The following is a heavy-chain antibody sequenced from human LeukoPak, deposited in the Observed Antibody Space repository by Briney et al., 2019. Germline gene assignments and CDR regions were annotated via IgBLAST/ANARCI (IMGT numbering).Heavy chain of an antibody. CDR3: AEVTMIVVVNFFDY. D-gene: IGHD3-22*01. J-gene: IGHJ4*02. CDR1: GFTFSSYW. CDR2: INHNGNVN. V-gene: IGHV3-7*03. Sequence: GGSLRLSCAASGFTFSSYWMNWARQAPGKGLEWVASINHNGNVNYYVDSVKGRFTISRDNSKNTLYLQMNSLRAEDTAVYYCAEVTMIVVVNFFDYWGQGTLVTVSS.